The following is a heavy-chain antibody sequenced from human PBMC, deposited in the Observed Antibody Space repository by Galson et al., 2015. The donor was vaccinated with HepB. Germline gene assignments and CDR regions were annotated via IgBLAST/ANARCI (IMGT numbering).Heavy chain of an antibody. CDR2: ISSSSTTI. CDR1: GFTFSSYN. CDR3: ARKLTSVGGGRSRPDDAFDI. D-gene: IGHD4-23*01. V-gene: IGHV3-48*01. Sequence: SLRLSCAASGFTFSSYNMNWVRQAPGKGLEWVSYISSSSTTIYYTDSVKGRFTISRDNAKNSLYLQMNSLRAEDTAVYFCARKLTSVGGGRSRPDDAFDIWGQGTMVTVSS. J-gene: IGHJ3*02.